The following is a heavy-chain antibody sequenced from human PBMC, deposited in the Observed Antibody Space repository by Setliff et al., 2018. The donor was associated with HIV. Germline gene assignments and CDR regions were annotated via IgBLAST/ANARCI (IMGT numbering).Heavy chain of an antibody. J-gene: IGHJ5*02. CDR3: ARTWGAGVTGYWFEP. Sequence: ASVKVSCEASGYTFTKFDINWVRQATGQGLEWMGWMNPNSGNTGFAQKFQGRVTMTRNTSISTAYMELRSLRSEDTAVYFCARTWGAGVTGYWFEPWGQGTRVTVSS. CDR2: MNPNSGNT. V-gene: IGHV1-8*01. D-gene: IGHD3-9*01. CDR1: GYTFTKFD.